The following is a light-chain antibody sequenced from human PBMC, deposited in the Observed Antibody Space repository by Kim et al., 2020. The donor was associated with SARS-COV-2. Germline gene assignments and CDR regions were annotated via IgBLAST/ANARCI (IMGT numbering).Light chain of an antibody. J-gene: IGLJ7*01. CDR1: SGDVGGYNY. Sequence: QSALTQPASVSGSPGQSITISCTGTSGDVGGYNYVSWYQQHPGKAPKLIIFDASNRPSGVSNRFSGSKSGNTASLTISGLQGEDEADYYCCSYTSTTTLFGGGTQLTVL. CDR2: DAS. CDR3: CSYTSTTTL. V-gene: IGLV2-14*01.